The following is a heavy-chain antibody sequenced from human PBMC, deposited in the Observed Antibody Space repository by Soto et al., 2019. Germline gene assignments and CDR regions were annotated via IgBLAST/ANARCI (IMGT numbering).Heavy chain of an antibody. D-gene: IGHD3-10*01. CDR1: GYTFTSYG. CDR3: ARDYYGSGYYYYYYYGMDV. CDR2: ISAYNGNT. V-gene: IGHV1-18*01. Sequence: ASVKVSCKASGYTFTSYGISWVRQAPGQGLEWMGWISAYNGNTNYAQKLQGRVTMTTDTSTSTAYMELRSLRSDDTAVYYCARDYYGSGYYYYYYYGMDVWGQGTTVTVS. J-gene: IGHJ6*02.